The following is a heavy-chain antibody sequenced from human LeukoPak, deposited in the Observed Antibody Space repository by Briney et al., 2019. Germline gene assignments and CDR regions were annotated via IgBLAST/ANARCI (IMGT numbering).Heavy chain of an antibody. CDR1: GLTVSDNY. CDR2: IYSGGST. D-gene: IGHD3-10*01. V-gene: IGHV3-66*01. Sequence: PGGSLRLSCAASGLTVSDNYMNWVRQAPGKGLEWVSVIYSGGSTYYADSVKGRFTISRDNSKNTLYLQMNSLKVADTAVYYCTRELRGYDAWGQGTLVSVSS. CDR3: TRELRGYDA. J-gene: IGHJ5*02.